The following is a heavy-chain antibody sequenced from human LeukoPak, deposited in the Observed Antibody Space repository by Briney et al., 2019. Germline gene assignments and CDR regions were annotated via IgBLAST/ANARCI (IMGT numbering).Heavy chain of an antibody. CDR1: GGSISSYY. CDR2: IYTSGST. J-gene: IGHJ5*02. V-gene: IGHV4-4*07. CDR3: ARGFNYDFWSGFWFDP. Sequence: ETLSLTCTVSGGSISSYYWSWIRQPAGKGLEWIGRIYTSGSTNYNPSLKSRVTMSVDTSKNQFSLKLSSVTAADTAVYYCARGFNYDFWSGFWFDPWGQGTPVTVSS. D-gene: IGHD3-3*01.